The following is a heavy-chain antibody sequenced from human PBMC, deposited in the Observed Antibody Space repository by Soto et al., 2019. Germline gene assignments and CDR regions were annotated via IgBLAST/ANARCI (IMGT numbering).Heavy chain of an antibody. CDR3: AKDDSWSGYYSY. V-gene: IGHV3-23*01. CDR2: ISGSGGST. Sequence: GGSLRLSCAASGFTFSTYTMNWVRQAPGKGLEWVSGISGSGGSTYYADSVKGRFTISRDNSKNTLYLQMNSLRAEDTAVYYCAKDDSWSGYYSYWGQGTLVTVSS. J-gene: IGHJ4*02. D-gene: IGHD3-3*01. CDR1: GFTFSTYT.